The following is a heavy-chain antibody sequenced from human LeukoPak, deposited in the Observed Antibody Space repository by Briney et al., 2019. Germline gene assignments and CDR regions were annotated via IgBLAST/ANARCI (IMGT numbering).Heavy chain of an antibody. V-gene: IGHV1-58*01. J-gene: IGHJ4*02. Sequence: SVTVSCKASGFTFTSSAVQWVRQARGQRLEWIGWIVVGSGNTNYAQKFQERVTITRDMSTSTAYMELSSLRSEDTAVYYCATYLYDSSAKARDYFDYWGQGTLVTVSS. CDR1: GFTFTSSA. CDR2: IVVGSGNT. D-gene: IGHD3-22*01. CDR3: ATYLYDSSAKARDYFDY.